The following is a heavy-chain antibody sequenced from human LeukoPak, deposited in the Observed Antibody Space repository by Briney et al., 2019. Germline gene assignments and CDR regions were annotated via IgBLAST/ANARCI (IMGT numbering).Heavy chain of an antibody. D-gene: IGHD3-22*01. V-gene: IGHV4-59*12. CDR2: MHKTGSA. J-gene: IGHJ3*02. Sequence: SETLSLTCTVSGGSINSGYWSWIRQSPRKGLEWIGFMHKTGSAKYNPSLKSQVTISADASKNHVCLRVTSVTAADTAVYFCARGLYDSTGYSNPFDIWGQGTMVTVSS. CDR1: GGSINSGY. CDR3: ARGLYDSTGYSNPFDI.